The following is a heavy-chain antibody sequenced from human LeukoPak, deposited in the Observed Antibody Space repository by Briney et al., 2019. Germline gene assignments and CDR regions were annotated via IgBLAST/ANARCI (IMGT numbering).Heavy chain of an antibody. CDR2: IYWNDDK. D-gene: IGHD3-10*01. Sequence: SWVRQPPGKALEWVALIYWNDDKRYSPSLKSRLTITKDTSKNQVVLTMTNMDPVDTATYYCAHRLNYPSPKGLLWFGEPSPYYFDYWGQGTLVTVSS. V-gene: IGHV2-5*01. J-gene: IGHJ4*02. CDR3: AHRLNYPSPKGLLWFGEPSPYYFDY.